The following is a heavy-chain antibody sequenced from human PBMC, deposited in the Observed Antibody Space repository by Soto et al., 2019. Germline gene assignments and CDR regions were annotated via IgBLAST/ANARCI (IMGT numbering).Heavy chain of an antibody. CDR3: APDTHCSSTSCYAGVDY. J-gene: IGHJ4*02. CDR1: GFTFSSYW. Sequence: GGSLRLSCAASGFTFSSYWMSWVRQAPGKGLEWVANIKQDGSEKYYVDSVKGRFTISRDNAKNSLYLQMNSLRAEDTAVYYCAPDTHCSSTSCYAGVDYWGQGTLVTVSS. CDR2: IKQDGSEK. D-gene: IGHD2-2*01. V-gene: IGHV3-7*01.